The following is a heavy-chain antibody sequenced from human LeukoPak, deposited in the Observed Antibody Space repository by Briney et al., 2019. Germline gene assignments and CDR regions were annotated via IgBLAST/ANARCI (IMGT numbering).Heavy chain of an antibody. CDR3: ARDAPLVVTAARLGDDFDI. CDR1: GFTFSSYA. D-gene: IGHD2-2*01. CDR2: ISSSSSTI. Sequence: GGSLRLSCAASGFTFSSYAMSWVRQAPGKGLEWVSYISSSSSTIYYADSVKGRFTISRENAKNLLYLQMNSLRAEDTAVYYCARDAPLVVTAARLGDDFDIWGKGTMVTVSS. J-gene: IGHJ3*02. V-gene: IGHV3-48*01.